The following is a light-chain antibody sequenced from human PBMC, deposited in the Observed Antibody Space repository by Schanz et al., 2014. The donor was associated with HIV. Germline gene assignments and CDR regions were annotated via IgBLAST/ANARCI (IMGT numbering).Light chain of an antibody. Sequence: EIVLTQSPGTLSLSPGERATLSCRASQSVNTNYLAWYQQRPGQAPRLLIYGASTRATGIPDRFSGSGSGTDFTLTISRLEPEDSAVYYCQQYDSSPQITFGQGTRLEIK. CDR3: QQYDSSPQIT. J-gene: IGKJ5*01. CDR1: QSVNTNY. V-gene: IGKV3-20*01. CDR2: GAS.